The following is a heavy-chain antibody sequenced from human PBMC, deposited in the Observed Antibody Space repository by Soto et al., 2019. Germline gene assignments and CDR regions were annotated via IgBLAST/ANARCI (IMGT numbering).Heavy chain of an antibody. CDR2: ISRDGGTK. D-gene: IGHD2-8*02. J-gene: IGHJ4*02. CDR1: GFTVSTYG. Sequence: QVQLVESGGGVVQPGRSLRLSCAVSGFTVSTYGMHWVRQAPGKGLEWVAVISRDGGTKYYADSVKGRFTISRDNSGNTLFLEMNSLRSDDMAVYYCTGEVASGYWGQGTLVTVSS. V-gene: IGHV3-30*03. CDR3: TGEVASGY.